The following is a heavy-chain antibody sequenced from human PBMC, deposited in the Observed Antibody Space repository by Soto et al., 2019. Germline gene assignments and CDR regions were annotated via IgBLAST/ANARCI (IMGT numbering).Heavy chain of an antibody. Sequence: SETLSLTCTVSGGSINNHYWSWIRQPPGKGLEWIGYIYYTGSTNYNPSLKSRVTISVDTSKNQFSLKLSSVTAADTAVYYCARYSLFDRNSYSSYGMDVCGQGTMVNVSS. CDR1: GGSINNHY. D-gene: IGHD3-9*01. CDR2: IYYTGST. CDR3: ARYSLFDRNSYSSYGMDV. J-gene: IGHJ6*02. V-gene: IGHV4-59*11.